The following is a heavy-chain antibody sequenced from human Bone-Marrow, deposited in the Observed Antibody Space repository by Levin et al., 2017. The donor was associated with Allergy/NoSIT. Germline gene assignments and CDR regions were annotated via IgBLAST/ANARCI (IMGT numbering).Heavy chain of an antibody. Sequence: TGGSLRLSCVGTGFSFSSHSMNWVRQAPGKGLEWIAYISPSSGTTDYSDSVKGRFTVSRDNYRKSLSLEMKNVRVDDTAVYYCASRVTIFGEGYYFNYWGLGTLVTVSA. J-gene: IGHJ4*02. D-gene: IGHD3-3*01. CDR1: GFSFSSHS. CDR3: ASRVTIFGEGYYFNY. CDR2: ISPSSGTT. V-gene: IGHV3-48*04.